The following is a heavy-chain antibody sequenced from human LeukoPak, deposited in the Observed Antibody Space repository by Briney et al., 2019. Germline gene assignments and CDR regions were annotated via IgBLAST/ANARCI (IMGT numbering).Heavy chain of an antibody. CDR1: GFTFNNAW. CDR2: ISWNSGSI. V-gene: IGHV3-9*01. J-gene: IGHJ4*02. CDR3: AKDETDYGDYVFDY. Sequence: PGGSLRLSCAASGFTFNNAWMSWVRQAPGKGLEWVSGISWNSGSIGYADSVKGRFTISRDNAKNSLYLQMNSLRAEDTALYYCAKDETDYGDYVFDYWGQGTLVTVSS. D-gene: IGHD4-17*01.